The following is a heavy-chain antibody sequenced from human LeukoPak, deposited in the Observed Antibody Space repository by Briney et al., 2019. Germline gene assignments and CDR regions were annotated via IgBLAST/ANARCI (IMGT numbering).Heavy chain of an antibody. CDR1: GYTFTSYD. Sequence: GASVKVSCKASGYTFTSYDINWVRQATGQGLEWMGWMNPNSGNTGYAQKFQGRVTMTRNTSISTAYMELSSLRSEDTAVYYCASFSDYYGSGSPTRTHRDYWGQGTLVTVSS. V-gene: IGHV1-8*01. CDR3: ASFSDYYGSGSPTRTHRDY. CDR2: MNPNSGNT. J-gene: IGHJ4*02. D-gene: IGHD3-10*01.